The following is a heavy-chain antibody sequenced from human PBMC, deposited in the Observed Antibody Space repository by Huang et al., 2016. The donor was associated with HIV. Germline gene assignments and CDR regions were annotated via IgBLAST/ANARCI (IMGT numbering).Heavy chain of an antibody. CDR2: INHSRST. CDR1: GGSFSGYY. D-gene: IGHD5-12*01. Sequence: QVRLDQWGAGLLKPSETLSLTCAVYGGSFSGYYWTWIRQSPRKGLEWIGEINHSRSTNYNPSLKSRLSMSVDTSKNQFSVKLSSVTAADTAIYYCARGRGKSGYHLQFWGQGTLVSVSS. CDR3: ARGRGKSGYHLQF. J-gene: IGHJ4*02. V-gene: IGHV4-34*01.